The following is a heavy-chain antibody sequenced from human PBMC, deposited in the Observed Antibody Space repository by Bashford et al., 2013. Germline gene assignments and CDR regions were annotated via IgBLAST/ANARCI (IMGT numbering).Heavy chain of an antibody. D-gene: IGHD6-6*01. J-gene: IGHJ6*02. CDR1: GDSISGSGYY. CDR2: IYYSGST. Sequence: SETLSLTCSVSGDSISGSGYYWGWVRQPPGRGLEWIGYIYYSGSTNSNPSLKSRVTISVDTSKNHFSLNLSSVTAADTAVYYCARHPLASGPYINYYGLDVWGQGTTVTVS. CDR3: ARHPLASGPYINYYGLDV. V-gene: IGHV4-39*01.